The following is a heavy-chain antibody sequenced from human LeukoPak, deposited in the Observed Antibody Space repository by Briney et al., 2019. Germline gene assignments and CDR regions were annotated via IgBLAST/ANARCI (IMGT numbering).Heavy chain of an antibody. J-gene: IGHJ4*01. V-gene: IGHV3-23*01. Sequence: PGGSLRLSCAASGFTFSSSAMSWVRQAPGKGLDWVSSISSGGGTTYYTDSVKGRFIISRDNSKNTLYLQMNSLRAEDTAVYYCARPVGITNRVMEDYWGHGTLVTVSS. CDR1: GFTFSSSA. CDR2: ISSGGGTT. D-gene: IGHD2-8*01. CDR3: ARPVGITNRVMEDY.